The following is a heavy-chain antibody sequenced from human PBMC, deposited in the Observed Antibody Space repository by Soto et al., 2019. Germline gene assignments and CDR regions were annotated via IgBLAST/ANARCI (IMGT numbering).Heavy chain of an antibody. CDR2: ISGSGGST. D-gene: IGHD2-15*01. V-gene: IGHV3-23*01. Sequence: PGGSLRLSCAASGFTFSSYAMSWVRQAPGKGLEWVSAISGSGGSTYYADSVKGRFTISRDNSKNTLYLQMNSLRAEDTAVYYCAKEPEVVAAEYNWFDPWGQGTLVTVSS. CDR1: GFTFSSYA. CDR3: AKEPEVVAAEYNWFDP. J-gene: IGHJ5*02.